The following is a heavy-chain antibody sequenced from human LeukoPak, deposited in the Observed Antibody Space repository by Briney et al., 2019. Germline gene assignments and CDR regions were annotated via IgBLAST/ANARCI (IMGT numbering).Heavy chain of an antibody. Sequence: GRSLTLSCAASGFTFDNYAMHWVRQAPGKGLEWLSIISWNSGYISYADSVKGRFTISRDNAKKSLDLQMNSLRAEDTAFYYCAKVRGTYSSGYFFDYWGQGTLVTVSS. CDR1: GFTFDNYA. CDR3: AKVRGTYSSGYFFDY. D-gene: IGHD6-19*01. CDR2: ISWNSGYI. V-gene: IGHV3-9*01. J-gene: IGHJ4*02.